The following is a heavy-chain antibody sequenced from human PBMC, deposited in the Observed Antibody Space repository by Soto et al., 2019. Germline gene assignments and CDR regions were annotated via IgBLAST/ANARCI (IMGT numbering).Heavy chain of an antibody. J-gene: IGHJ5*02. CDR2: ISGSSSDT. Sequence: QVRLVQSGGGLVKPGGSLRLSCVASGFTFSDLYMSWIRQAPGKGLECLSYISGSSSDTNYADSVKGRFTISRDNAKNSLYLQMNSLRDEDTAVYYCATYARVCASWGQGTLVTVSS. CDR1: GFTFSDLY. V-gene: IGHV3-11*05. D-gene: IGHD2-2*01. CDR3: ATYARVCAS.